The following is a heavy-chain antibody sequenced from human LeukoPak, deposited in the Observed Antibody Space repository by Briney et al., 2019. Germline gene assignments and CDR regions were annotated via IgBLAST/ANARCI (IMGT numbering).Heavy chain of an antibody. J-gene: IGHJ3*02. V-gene: IGHV4-39*07. CDR3: ASSNYDSSGYYLESAFDI. D-gene: IGHD3-22*01. CDR2: IYYSGST. Sequence: SETLSLTCTVSGGSISSSSYYWGWIRQPPGKGLEWIGSIYYSGSTYYNPSLKSRVTISVDTSTNQFSLKLSSVTAADTAVYYCASSNYDSSGYYLESAFDIWGQGTMVTVSS. CDR1: GGSISSSSYY.